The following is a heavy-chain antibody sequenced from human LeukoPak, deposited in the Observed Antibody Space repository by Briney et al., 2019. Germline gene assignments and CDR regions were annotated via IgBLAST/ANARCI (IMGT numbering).Heavy chain of an antibody. D-gene: IGHD6-13*01. V-gene: IGHV3-49*04. J-gene: IGHJ6*04. CDR2: IRSKAYGGTT. Sequence: PGGSLRLSCTASGFTLGDYAMSWVRQAPGKGLEWVGFIRSKAYGGTTEYAASVKGRFTISRDDSKSIAYLQMNSLKTEDTAVYYCTREMVAAAGSWSDYYYYGMDVWGKGTTVTVSS. CDR1: GFTLGDYA. CDR3: TREMVAAAGSWSDYYYYGMDV.